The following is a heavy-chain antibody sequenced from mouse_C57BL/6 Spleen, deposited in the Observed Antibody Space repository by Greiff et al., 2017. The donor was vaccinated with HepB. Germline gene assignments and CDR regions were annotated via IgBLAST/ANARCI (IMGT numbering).Heavy chain of an antibody. J-gene: IGHJ3*01. CDR1: GYTFTDYE. D-gene: IGHD1-1*01. CDR3: TRLRPAWFAY. CDR2: IDPETGGT. V-gene: IGHV1-15*01. Sequence: SGAELVRPGASVTLSCKASGYTFTDYEMHWVKQTPVHGLEWIGAIDPETGGTAYNQKFKGKAILTADKSSSTAYMELRSLTSEDSAVYYCTRLRPAWFAYWGQGTLVTVSA.